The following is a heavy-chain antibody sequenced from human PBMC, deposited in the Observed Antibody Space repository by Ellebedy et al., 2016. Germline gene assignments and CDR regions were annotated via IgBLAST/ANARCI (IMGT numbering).Heavy chain of an antibody. CDR3: ARGLGRGVRLFIAVAGTGFDY. V-gene: IGHV4-59*01. CDR2: IYYSGST. CDR1: GGSISSYY. J-gene: IGHJ4*02. Sequence: SETLSLTXTVSGGSISSYYWSWIRQPPGKGLEWIGYIYYSGSTNYNPSLKSRVTISVDTSKNQFSLKLSSVTAADTAVYYCARGLGRGVRLFIAVAGTGFDYWGQGTLVTVSS. D-gene: IGHD6-19*01.